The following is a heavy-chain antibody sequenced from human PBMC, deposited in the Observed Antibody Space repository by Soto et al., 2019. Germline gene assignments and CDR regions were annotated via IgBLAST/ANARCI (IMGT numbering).Heavy chain of an antibody. V-gene: IGHV1-69*12. CDR2: IIPIFGTA. CDR3: ARDRSLHSGTKFYFDY. D-gene: IGHD1-26*01. Sequence: QVQLVQPGAEVKKPGSSVKVSCKASGGTFSSYAISWVRQAPGQGLEWMGGIIPIFGTANYAQKFQGRVTITADESTSRASMELSSLRSQDTAVYYCARDRSLHSGTKFYFDYWGQGTLGTVSS. J-gene: IGHJ4*02. CDR1: GGTFSSYA.